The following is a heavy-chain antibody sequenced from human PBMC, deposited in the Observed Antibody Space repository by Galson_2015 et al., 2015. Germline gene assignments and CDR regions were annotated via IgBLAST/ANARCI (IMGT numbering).Heavy chain of an antibody. D-gene: IGHD3-10*01. CDR3: ASDYYGSGSYSDYYYYMDV. Sequence: SLRLSCAASGFTFSSYGMHWVRQAPGKGLEWVAVIWYDGSNKYYADSVKGRFTISRDNSKNTLYLQMNSLRAEDTAVYYCASDYYGSGSYSDYYYYMDVWGKGTTVTVSS. V-gene: IGHV3-33*01. CDR2: IWYDGSNK. CDR1: GFTFSSYG. J-gene: IGHJ6*03.